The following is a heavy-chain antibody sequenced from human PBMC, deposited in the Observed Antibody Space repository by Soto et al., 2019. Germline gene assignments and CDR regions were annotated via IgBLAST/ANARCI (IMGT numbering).Heavy chain of an antibody. CDR1: GGTFSSYE. V-gene: IGHV1-69*01. J-gene: IGHJ4*02. Sequence: QVPLVQSGAEAKKPGSSVKVSCKASGGTFSSYEIGWVRQAPGQGLEWMGRIVPNVGTADYAQKFQGRLTITAVETAATVFMDRNTLTSADTGVYFCASARYRSRWCTFDSWGQGTTVAVSS. D-gene: IGHD3-16*02. CDR3: ASARYRSRWCTFDS. CDR2: IVPNVGTA.